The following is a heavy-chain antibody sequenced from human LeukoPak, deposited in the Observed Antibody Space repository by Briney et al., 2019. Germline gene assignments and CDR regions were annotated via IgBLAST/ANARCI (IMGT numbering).Heavy chain of an antibody. D-gene: IGHD2/OR15-2a*01. J-gene: IGHJ1*01. CDR3: ARDTYTVYFQH. CDR2: INHSGST. Sequence: PLETLSLTCAVYSGSFSDYYWIWIRQPPGKGLEWIGEINHSGSTNYNPSLKSRVTISVDTSKNQFSLKLSSVTAADTAVYYCARDTYTVYFQHWGQGTLVTVSS. V-gene: IGHV4-34*01. CDR1: SGSFSDYY.